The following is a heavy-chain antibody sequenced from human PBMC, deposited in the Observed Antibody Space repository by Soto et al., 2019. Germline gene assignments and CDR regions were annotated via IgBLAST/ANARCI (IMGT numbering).Heavy chain of an antibody. Sequence: GSLRLSCAASGFTVSSNYMSWVRQAPGKGLEWVSVIYSGGSTYYADSVKGRFTISRDNSKNTLYLQMNSLRAEDTAVYYCASGCTNGVCYTGYYGMDVWGQGTTVTVSS. CDR3: ASGCTNGVCYTGYYGMDV. CDR2: IYSGGST. D-gene: IGHD2-8*01. CDR1: GFTVSSNY. J-gene: IGHJ6*02. V-gene: IGHV3-53*01.